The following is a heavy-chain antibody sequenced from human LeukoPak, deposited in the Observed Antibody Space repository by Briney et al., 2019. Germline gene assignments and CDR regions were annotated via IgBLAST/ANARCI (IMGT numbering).Heavy chain of an antibody. Sequence: GGSLRLSCAASGFTFSSYSMNWVRQAPGKGLEWVSSISSSSSYIYYADSVKGRFTISRDNAKNSLYLQMNSLRAEDTAVYCCARGVHYNGNWFDPWGQGTLVTVSS. V-gene: IGHV3-21*01. J-gene: IGHJ5*02. CDR2: ISSSSSYI. D-gene: IGHD5-24*01. CDR3: ARGVHYNGNWFDP. CDR1: GFTFSSYS.